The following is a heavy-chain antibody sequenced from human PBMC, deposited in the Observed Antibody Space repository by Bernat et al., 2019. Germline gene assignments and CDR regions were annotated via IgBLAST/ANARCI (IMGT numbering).Heavy chain of an antibody. J-gene: IGHJ4*02. V-gene: IGHV3-21*01. D-gene: IGHD1-26*01. CDR2: ISSSSSYI. CDR3: ARAKWGSVDY. Sequence: EVQLVESGGGLIQPGGSLRLSCAASGFTVSSNYMSWVRQAPGKGLEWVSSISSSSSYIYYADSVKGRFTISRDNAKNSLYLQMNSLRAEDTAVYYCARAKWGSVDYWGQGTLVTVSS. CDR1: GFTVSSNY.